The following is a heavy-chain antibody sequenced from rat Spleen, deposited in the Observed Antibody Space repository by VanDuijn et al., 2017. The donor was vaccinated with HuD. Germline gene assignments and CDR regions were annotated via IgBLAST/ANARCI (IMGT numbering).Heavy chain of an antibody. D-gene: IGHD1-12*02. V-gene: IGHV5S10*01. CDR3: ATDGYYDGTYYAVYVMDA. Sequence: EVQLVESGGGLVQPGGSLKLSCAASGFTFSDHAMAWVRQFPKKGLEWVAIIIYDGSRTYYRDSVKGRFTISRDNAKSTLLLQMDSLGSEDTATYYCATDGYYDGTYYAVYVMDARSQGASVTVSS. CDR1: GFTFSDHA. CDR2: IIYDGSRT. J-gene: IGHJ4*01.